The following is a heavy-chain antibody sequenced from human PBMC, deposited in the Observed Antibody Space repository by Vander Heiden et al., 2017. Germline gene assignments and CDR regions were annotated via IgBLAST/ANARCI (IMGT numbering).Heavy chain of an antibody. D-gene: IGHD3-22*01. Sequence: QVQLQESGPGLVKPSQTLSLTCTFSGGSISSGGYYWSWIRQHPGKGLEWIGYIYYSGSTYYNPSLKSRVTISVDTSKNQFSLKLSSVTAADTAVYYCAREAINYYDSSGYLDYWGQGTLVTVSS. V-gene: IGHV4-31*03. J-gene: IGHJ4*02. CDR2: IYYSGST. CDR3: AREAINYYDSSGYLDY. CDR1: GGSISSGGYY.